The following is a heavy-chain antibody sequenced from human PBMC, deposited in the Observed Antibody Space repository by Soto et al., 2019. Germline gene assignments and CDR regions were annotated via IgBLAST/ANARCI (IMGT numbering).Heavy chain of an antibody. CDR3: ARDRRRGDYYDRGGYREPLDY. V-gene: IGHV3-11*06. D-gene: IGHD3-22*01. CDR2: ISSSSSYT. J-gene: IGHJ4*02. Sequence: QVQLVESGGGLVKPGGSLRLSCAASGFTFSDYYMSWIRQAPGKGLEWVSYISSSSSYTNYADSVKGRFTISRDNAKNSLYPQMTSLGAEETAVYYCARDRRRGDYYDRGGYREPLDYWGQGTLVTVSS. CDR1: GFTFSDYY.